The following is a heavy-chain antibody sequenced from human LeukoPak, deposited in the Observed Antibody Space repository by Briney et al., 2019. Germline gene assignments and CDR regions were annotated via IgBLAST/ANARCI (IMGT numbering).Heavy chain of an antibody. CDR3: ASRDKGYYYGMDV. V-gene: IGHV3-66*01. CDR2: LYSGGST. Sequence: GGSLRLSCAASGFTFSNYEMNWVRQAPGKGLEWVSLLYSGGSTYYADSVKGRFSISRDNSKNTLYLQMNSLRAEDTAVYYCASRDKGYYYGMDVWGQGTTVTVSS. J-gene: IGHJ6*02. CDR1: GFTFSNYE. D-gene: IGHD5-24*01.